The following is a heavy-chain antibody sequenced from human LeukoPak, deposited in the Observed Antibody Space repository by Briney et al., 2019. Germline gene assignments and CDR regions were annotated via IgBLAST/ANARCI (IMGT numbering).Heavy chain of an antibody. Sequence: ASVKVSCKASGYTFTGYYMHWVRQAPGQGLEWMGWINPNSGGTNYAQKFQGWVTMTRDTSISTAYMELSRLRSDDTAVYYCARDRGSGSYYPDYWGQGTLVTVSS. CDR2: INPNSGGT. CDR3: ARDRGSGSYYPDY. CDR1: GYTFTGYY. J-gene: IGHJ4*02. D-gene: IGHD1-26*01. V-gene: IGHV1-2*04.